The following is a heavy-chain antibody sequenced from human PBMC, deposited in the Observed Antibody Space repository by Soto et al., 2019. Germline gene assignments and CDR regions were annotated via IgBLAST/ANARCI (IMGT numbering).Heavy chain of an antibody. D-gene: IGHD3-3*01. J-gene: IGHJ3*02. CDR2: ISSSSSTI. Sequence: GGSLRLSCAASGFTFSSYSMNWVRQAPGKGLEWVSYISSSSSTIYYADSVKGRFTISRDNAKNSLYLQMNSLRAEDTAVYYCARPDFWSGTDAFGIWGQGTMVTVSS. V-gene: IGHV3-48*01. CDR1: GFTFSSYS. CDR3: ARPDFWSGTDAFGI.